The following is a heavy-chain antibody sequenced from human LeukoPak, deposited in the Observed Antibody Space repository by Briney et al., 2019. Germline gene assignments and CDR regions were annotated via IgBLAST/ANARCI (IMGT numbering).Heavy chain of an antibody. CDR2: INPNSGGT. V-gene: IGHV1-2*06. Sequence: ASVKVSCKASGYTFTGYYMHWVRQAPGQGLEWMGRINPNSGGTTYAQMFQGRVTMTRDTSINTAYMELSSLRSDDTAVYYCAKGGIPAATDNWFDPWGQGTLVTVSS. D-gene: IGHD2-2*01. CDR3: AKGGIPAATDNWFDP. J-gene: IGHJ5*02. CDR1: GYTFTGYY.